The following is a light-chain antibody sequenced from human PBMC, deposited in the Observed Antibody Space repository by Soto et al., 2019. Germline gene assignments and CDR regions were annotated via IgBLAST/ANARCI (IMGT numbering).Light chain of an antibody. CDR2: GAS. CDR3: QQHGASIN. V-gene: IGKV3-20*01. J-gene: IGKJ5*01. CDR1: QSVSSTH. Sequence: EIVLTQSPGTLSLSPGERATLSCRASQSVSSTHLAWYQQKPGQAPRLLIYGASTRATGIADRFSGSGSGTDFTLTISRLEPEDFAVYFCQQHGASINFGQGTRLDI.